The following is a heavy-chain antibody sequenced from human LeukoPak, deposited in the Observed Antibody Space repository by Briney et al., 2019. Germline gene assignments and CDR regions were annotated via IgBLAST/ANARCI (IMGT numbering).Heavy chain of an antibody. CDR1: GFTFSSYG. CDR3: AKYQRQWLPKGGFDY. D-gene: IGHD6-19*01. Sequence: PGGSLRLSCAASGFTFSSYGMHWVRQAPGKGLEWVAVISYDGNNKYYADSVKGRFTISRDNSKNTPYLQMDNLRAEDTAVYYCAKYQRQWLPKGGFDYWGQGTLVTVSS. CDR2: ISYDGNNK. V-gene: IGHV3-30*18. J-gene: IGHJ4*02.